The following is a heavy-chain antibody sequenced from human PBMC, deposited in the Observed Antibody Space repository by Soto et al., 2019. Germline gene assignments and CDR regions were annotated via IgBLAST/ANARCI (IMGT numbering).Heavy chain of an antibody. D-gene: IGHD3-22*01. J-gene: IGHJ4*02. Sequence: SETLSLTCTVSGGSVSSGSYYWSWIRQPPGKGLEWIGYIYYSGSTNYNPSLKSRVTISVDTSKNQFSLKLSSVTAADTAVYYCAGTYYYDSSGFWPLWGQGTLVTVSS. V-gene: IGHV4-61*01. CDR2: IYYSGST. CDR3: AGTYYYDSSGFWPL. CDR1: GGSVSSGSYY.